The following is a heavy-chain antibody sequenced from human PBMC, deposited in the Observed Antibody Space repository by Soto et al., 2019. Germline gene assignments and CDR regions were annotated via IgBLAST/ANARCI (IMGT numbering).Heavy chain of an antibody. CDR1: GF. D-gene: IGHD3-22*01. CDR2: IRDYGANT. J-gene: IGHJ4*02. V-gene: IGHV3-23*01. Sequence: EVQVLESGGGLVQPGGSLRLSCAASGFMSWVRQAPGKGLEWVSAIRDYGANTYYVDSVKGRFTISRNNAKNTLYLQMNSLIAEDTAVYYCAKGFSGHYYDFRGQGTLVTVSS. CDR3: AKGFSGHYYDF.